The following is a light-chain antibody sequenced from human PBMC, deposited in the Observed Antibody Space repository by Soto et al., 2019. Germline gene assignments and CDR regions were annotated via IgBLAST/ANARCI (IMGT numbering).Light chain of an antibody. V-gene: IGKV3-20*01. CDR2: DTS. Sequence: IVLTQSPGTLSLSPGERATLSCRASQSVGRRYLAWYQQKPGQAPMLLIYDTSERASDIPDRFSGSGSGTDFTLTISRLVPEDFAVYYCQHQGTFGGGTKVEIK. CDR3: QHQGT. CDR1: QSVGRRY. J-gene: IGKJ4*01.